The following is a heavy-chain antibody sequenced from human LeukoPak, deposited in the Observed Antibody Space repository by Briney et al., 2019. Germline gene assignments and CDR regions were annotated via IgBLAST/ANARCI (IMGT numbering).Heavy chain of an antibody. CDR3: AKDRAYYYDSSGYYEYYFDY. D-gene: IGHD3-22*01. V-gene: IGHV3-23*01. CDR1: GFTFSSYA. CDR2: ISGSGGTT. Sequence: GGSLRLFCAASGFTFSSYAMSWVRQAPGKGLEWVSAISGSGGTTYYADSVKGRFTISRDNSKNTLYLQMNSLRAEDTAVYYCAKDRAYYYDSSGYYEYYFDYWGQGTLVTVSS. J-gene: IGHJ4*02.